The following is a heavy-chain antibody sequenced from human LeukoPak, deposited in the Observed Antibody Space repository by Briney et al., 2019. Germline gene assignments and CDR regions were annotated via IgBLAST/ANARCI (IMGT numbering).Heavy chain of an antibody. CDR2: IQNDGSDK. V-gene: IGHV3-30*02. CDR1: GINFMSSG. J-gene: IGHJ4*02. D-gene: IGHD6-13*01. CDR3: AREGGRAAAGRFDY. Sequence: PGGSLRLSCAASGINFMSSGMHWVRQAPGKGLEWVTFIQNDGSDKSYAASVKGRFTISRDNSKNTVYLHMNSLRADDTALYYCAREGGRAAAGRFDYWGQGTLVTVSS.